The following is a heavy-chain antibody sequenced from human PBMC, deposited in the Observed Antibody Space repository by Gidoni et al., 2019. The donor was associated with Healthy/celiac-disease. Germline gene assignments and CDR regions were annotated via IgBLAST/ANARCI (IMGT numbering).Heavy chain of an antibody. V-gene: IGHV1-3*01. D-gene: IGHD6-19*01. CDR1: GYTFTRYA. J-gene: IGHJ6*02. Sequence: QVQLVQSGAEVKKPGASVKVSCKASGYTFTRYAMHWVRQAPGQRLEWMGWINAGNGNTKYSQKFQGRVTITRDTSASTAYMELSSLRSEDTAVYYCARDGIAVAGGSRYYGMDVWGQGTTVTVSS. CDR2: INAGNGNT. CDR3: ARDGIAVAGGSRYYGMDV.